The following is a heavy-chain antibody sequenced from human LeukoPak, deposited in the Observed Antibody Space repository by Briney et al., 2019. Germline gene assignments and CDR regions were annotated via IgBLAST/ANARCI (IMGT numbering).Heavy chain of an antibody. CDR2: ISSSGSTI. D-gene: IGHD2-15*01. V-gene: IGHV3-11*01. CDR1: GFTFSDYY. J-gene: IGHJ5*02. Sequence: GGSLRLSCAASGFTFSDYYMSWIRQAPGKGLEGGSYISSSGSTIYYADSVKGRFTISRDNAKNSLYLQMNSLRAEDTAVYYCARVGVLNWFDPWGQGTLVTVSS. CDR3: ARVGVLNWFDP.